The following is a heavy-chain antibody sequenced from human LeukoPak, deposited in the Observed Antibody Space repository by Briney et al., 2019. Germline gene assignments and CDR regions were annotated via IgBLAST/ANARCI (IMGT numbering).Heavy chain of an antibody. J-gene: IGHJ4*02. V-gene: IGHV3-30*02. Sequence: GGSLRLSCVASGFIFSNYGTHWVRQAPGKGLEWVAFVRYNGNDKYYTDSVKGRFTISKDTSKNTVYLQMNNLRPEDTAVYYCARDNALFDYWGQGILVTVSS. CDR1: GFIFSNYG. CDR3: ARDNALFDY. CDR2: VRYNGNDK.